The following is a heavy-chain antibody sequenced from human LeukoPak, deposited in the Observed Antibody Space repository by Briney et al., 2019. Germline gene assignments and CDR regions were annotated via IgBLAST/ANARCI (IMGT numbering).Heavy chain of an antibody. CDR1: GFTFSSYS. D-gene: IGHD2-8*01. Sequence: GGSLRLSCAASGFTFSSYSMNWVRQAPGKGLEWVSYISSSSSTIYYADSVKGRFTISRDNAKNSLYLQMNSLRAEDTAVYYCASCMVPLGYYYHYMDVWGKGTTVTVSS. CDR3: ASCMVPLGYYYHYMDV. V-gene: IGHV3-48*01. J-gene: IGHJ6*03. CDR2: ISSSSSTI.